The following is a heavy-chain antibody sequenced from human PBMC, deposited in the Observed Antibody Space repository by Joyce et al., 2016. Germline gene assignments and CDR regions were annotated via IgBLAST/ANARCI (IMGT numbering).Heavy chain of an antibody. Sequence: QVQLVESGGGVVQPGGSLRLSCVASGFTFGAYGMHWVRQAPGKGLEWVAFMTTDGREKYYADSVTGRLTISRDNSKSTLYAQMNSLRVEDTAVYYCARDGSHYEVDDWGQGTLVTVSS. V-gene: IGHV3-30*02. CDR3: ARDGSHYEVDD. D-gene: IGHD1-26*01. J-gene: IGHJ4*02. CDR2: MTTDGREK. CDR1: GFTFGAYG.